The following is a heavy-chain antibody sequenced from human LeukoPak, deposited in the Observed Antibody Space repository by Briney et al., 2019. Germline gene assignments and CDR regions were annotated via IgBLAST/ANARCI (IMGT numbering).Heavy chain of an antibody. V-gene: IGHV3-30*04. CDR3: ARGVYGGELSLDLYY. D-gene: IGHD3-16*02. Sequence: PGGSLRLSCAASGFTFSSYAMHWVRQAPGKGLEWVAVISYDGSNKYYADSVKGRFTISRDNSKNTLYLQMNSLRAEDTAVYYCARGVYGGELSLDLYYWGQGTLVTVSS. J-gene: IGHJ4*02. CDR2: ISYDGSNK. CDR1: GFTFSSYA.